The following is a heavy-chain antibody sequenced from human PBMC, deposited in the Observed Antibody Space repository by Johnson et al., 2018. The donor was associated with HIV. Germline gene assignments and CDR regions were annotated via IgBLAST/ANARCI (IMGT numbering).Heavy chain of an antibody. J-gene: IGHJ3*02. CDR3: ARETDIAPYSGSYPTQAFDI. V-gene: IGHV3-30-3*01. D-gene: IGHD1-26*01. CDR2: ISYDGSNK. CDR1: GFTFSSYA. Sequence: QVQLVESGGGVVQPGRSLRLSCAASGFTFSSYAMHWVRQAPGKGLEWVAVISYDGSNKYYADSVKGRFTISRHNSKNTLYLQMNSLRAEDTAVYYCARETDIAPYSGSYPTQAFDIWGQGTMVIVSS.